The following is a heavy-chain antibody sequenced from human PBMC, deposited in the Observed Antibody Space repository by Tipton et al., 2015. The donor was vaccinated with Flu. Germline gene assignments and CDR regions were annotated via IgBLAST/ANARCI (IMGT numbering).Heavy chain of an antibody. CDR2: IRSNGGDT. J-gene: IGHJ5*02. CDR3: ARAIGTSGSS. Sequence: SLRLSCSASGFTFSRYAMHWVRQAPGKGLEYLSTIRSNGGDTYYADSVKGRFTISRDNSKNTLYLQMNSLRAEDTAVYYCARAIGTSGSSWGQGTLVTVSS. D-gene: IGHD3-10*01. V-gene: IGHV3-64*04. CDR1: GFTFSRYA.